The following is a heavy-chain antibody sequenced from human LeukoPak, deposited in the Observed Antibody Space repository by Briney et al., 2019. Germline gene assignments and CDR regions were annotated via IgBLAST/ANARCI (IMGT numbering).Heavy chain of an antibody. J-gene: IGHJ4*02. Sequence: PSETLSLTCTVSGGSISSYYWSWIRQPPGKGLEWIGYIYYSGSTNYNPSLKSRVTISVDTSKNQFSLKLSSVTAADTAVYSCARVYYYDSSGCFDYWGQGTLVTVSS. V-gene: IGHV4-59*01. CDR1: GGSISSYY. CDR3: ARVYYYDSSGCFDY. CDR2: IYYSGST. D-gene: IGHD3-22*01.